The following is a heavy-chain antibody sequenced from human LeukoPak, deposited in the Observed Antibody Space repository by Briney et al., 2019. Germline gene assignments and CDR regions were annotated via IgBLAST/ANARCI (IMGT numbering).Heavy chain of an antibody. CDR2: INHSGST. D-gene: IGHD3-22*01. V-gene: IGHV4-34*01. J-gene: IGHJ4*02. CDR1: GGSFSGYY. Sequence: KPSETLSLTCAVYGGSFSGYYWSWIRQPPGKGLEWIGEINHSGSTNYNPSLKSRVTISVDTSKNQFSLKLSSVTAADTAVYYCAREGKPYYDSNGYAYWGQGTLVTVSS. CDR3: AREGKPYYDSNGYAY.